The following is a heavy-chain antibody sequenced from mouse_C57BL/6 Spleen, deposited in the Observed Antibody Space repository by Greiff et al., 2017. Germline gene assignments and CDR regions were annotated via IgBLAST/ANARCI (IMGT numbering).Heavy chain of an antibody. CDR2: IDPEDGET. V-gene: IGHV14-2*01. CDR1: GFNFKDYY. CDR3: VCMDY. J-gene: IGHJ4*01. Sequence: EVKLLESGAELVKPGASVTLSCTASGFNFKDYYMHWVKQRTEQGLEWIGRIDPEDGETKYAPKLQGKATIPADTSSNTAYLQLSSLTSEDTAVYYCVCMDYWGQGTTVTGSS.